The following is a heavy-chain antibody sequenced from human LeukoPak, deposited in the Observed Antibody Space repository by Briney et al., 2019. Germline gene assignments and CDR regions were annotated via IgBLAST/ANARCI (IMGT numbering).Heavy chain of an antibody. CDR3: ARDLGSSGYVDY. D-gene: IGHD6-6*01. Sequence: SVKVSCKASGGTFSSYAISWVRQAPGQGLGWMGGIIPIFGTANYAQKFQGRVTITADKSTSTAYMELSSLRSEDTAVYYCARDLGSSGYVDYRGQGTLVTVSS. J-gene: IGHJ4*02. CDR2: IIPIFGTA. V-gene: IGHV1-69*06. CDR1: GGTFSSYA.